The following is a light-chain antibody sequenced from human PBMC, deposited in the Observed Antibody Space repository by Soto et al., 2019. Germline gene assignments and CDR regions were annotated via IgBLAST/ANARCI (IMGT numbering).Light chain of an antibody. CDR1: SRDVGGYNY. CDR3: SSYTSSSPPVV. Sequence: QSALTQPASVSGSPGQSITISCTGTSRDVGGYNYVSWYQQHPGKAPKLMIYEVSNRPSGVSNRFSGSKSGNTAFLTISGLQSEDQADYFCSSYTSSSPPVVFGGGTKLTVL. CDR2: EVS. J-gene: IGLJ2*01. V-gene: IGLV2-14*01.